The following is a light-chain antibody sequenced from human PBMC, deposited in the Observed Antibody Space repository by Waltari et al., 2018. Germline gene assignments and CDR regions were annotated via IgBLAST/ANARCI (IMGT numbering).Light chain of an antibody. J-gene: IGKJ1*01. Sequence: DIQMTQSPSSLSASVGDRVTITCRASQRISTYLNWYQQKPGKAPKLLIYAVSSLQSGVPSRVSGSGSGTDFTLTISSLQPEDSAIYSCQQSYNSWAFSHGTKVEIK. CDR1: QRISTY. CDR3: QQSYNSWA. V-gene: IGKV1-39*01. CDR2: AVS.